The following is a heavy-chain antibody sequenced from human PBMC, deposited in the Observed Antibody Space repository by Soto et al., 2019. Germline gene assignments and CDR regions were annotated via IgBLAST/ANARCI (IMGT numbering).Heavy chain of an antibody. J-gene: IGHJ2*01. V-gene: IGHV3-13*04. CDR2: IGTTGDT. CDR3: ARDATFGSGRGPDWYFDL. CDR1: GFTFSRYD. Sequence: EVQLVESGGGLVQPGGSLRLSCAASGFTFSRYDMHWVRQATGKGLEWVSAIGTTGDTYYPGSVKGRFTISREDAKNSSXLQMNSLGAGDTAVYYCARDATFGSGRGPDWYFDLWGRGTLVTVSS. D-gene: IGHD3-10*01.